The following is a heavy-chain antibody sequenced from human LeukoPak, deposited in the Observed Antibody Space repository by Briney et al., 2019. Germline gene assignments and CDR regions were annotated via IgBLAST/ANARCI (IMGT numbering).Heavy chain of an antibody. Sequence: ASVKVSCKASGYTFTGYYMHWVRQAPGQGLEWMGWINPNSGGTNYAQKFQGRVTMTRDTSISTAYMELSRLRSDDTAVYYCARSYDFWSGYPGGWFDPWGQGTLVTVSS. J-gene: IGHJ5*02. CDR2: INPNSGGT. D-gene: IGHD3-3*01. V-gene: IGHV1-2*02. CDR3: ARSYDFWSGYPGGWFDP. CDR1: GYTFTGYY.